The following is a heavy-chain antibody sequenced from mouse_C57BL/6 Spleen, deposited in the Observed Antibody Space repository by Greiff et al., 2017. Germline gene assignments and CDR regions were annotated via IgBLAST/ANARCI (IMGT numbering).Heavy chain of an antibody. J-gene: IGHJ3*01. CDR2: INPNNGGT. V-gene: IGHV1-22*01. CDR1: GYTFTDYN. D-gene: IGHD1-1*01. Sequence: EVQLQESGPELVKPGASVKMSCKASGYTFTDYNMHWVKQSHGKSLEWIGYINPNNGGTSYNQKFKGKATLTVNKSSSTAYMELRSLTSEDSAVYYCATDGSSSRFAYWGQGTLVTVSA. CDR3: ATDGSSSRFAY.